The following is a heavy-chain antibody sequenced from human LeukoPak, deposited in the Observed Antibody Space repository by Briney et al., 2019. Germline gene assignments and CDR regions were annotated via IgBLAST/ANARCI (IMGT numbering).Heavy chain of an antibody. Sequence: GGSLRLSCAVSGFTFSTYAMNWVRQAPGKGLEWVAIISYDGSNEYYADSVKGRFTISRDNSKNTLYLQMKSLRAEDTAIYHCTRAPFPYSSSWYGVDWGQGTLVTVSS. CDR3: TRAPFPYSSSWYGVD. CDR1: GFTFSTYA. J-gene: IGHJ4*02. D-gene: IGHD6-13*01. V-gene: IGHV3-30*04. CDR2: ISYDGSNE.